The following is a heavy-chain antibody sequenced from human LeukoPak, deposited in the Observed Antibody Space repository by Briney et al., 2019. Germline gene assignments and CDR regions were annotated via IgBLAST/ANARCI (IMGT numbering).Heavy chain of an antibody. CDR3: ARQHYYSSGSYDFYFDL. J-gene: IGHJ4*02. CDR1: GYTFTDYY. V-gene: IGHV1-2*02. CDR2: INPNSGGT. D-gene: IGHD3-10*01. Sequence: GASVKVSCKASGYTFTDYYIHWVRQAPGQGLEWMGWINPNSGGTNYAQKFQGRVTMTRDTSISTAYMELRRLRSDDTAVYYCARQHYYSSGSYDFYFDLWGQGTLVTVS.